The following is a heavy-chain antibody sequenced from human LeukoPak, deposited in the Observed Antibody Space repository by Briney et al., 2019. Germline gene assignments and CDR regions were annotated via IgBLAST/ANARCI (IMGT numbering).Heavy chain of an antibody. V-gene: IGHV1-18*01. CDR2: ISGYNGNT. D-gene: IGHD3-22*01. CDR1: GYTFTNYG. J-gene: IGHJ4*02. Sequence: ASVKVSCKTSGYTFTNYGISWVRQAPGQGLEWMGWISGYNGNTNYAQKFQGRVTMTTDTSTGTAYMDLRSLRSDDTAVYYCARDAPMIVVVITNYSFDYWGQGTLVTVSS. CDR3: ARDAPMIVVVITNYSFDY.